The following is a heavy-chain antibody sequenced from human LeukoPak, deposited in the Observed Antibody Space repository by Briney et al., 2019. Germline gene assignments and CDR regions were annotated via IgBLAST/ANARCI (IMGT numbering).Heavy chain of an antibody. Sequence: ASVKVSCKASGYTFTSYGISGVRQAPGQGLEWMGWISAYNGNTNYAQKLQSRVTMTTDTSTSTAYMELRSLRSDDTAVYYCARGDPQNSGSYYPFGYWGQGTLVTVSS. CDR3: ARGDPQNSGSYYPFGY. D-gene: IGHD1-26*01. J-gene: IGHJ4*02. CDR1: GYTFTSYG. CDR2: ISAYNGNT. V-gene: IGHV1-18*01.